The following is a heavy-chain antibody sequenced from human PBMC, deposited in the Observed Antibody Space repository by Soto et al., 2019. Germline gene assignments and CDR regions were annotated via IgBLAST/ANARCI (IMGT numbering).Heavy chain of an antibody. V-gene: IGHV1-69*13. CDR3: ARDSDIVVVPAADYGMDV. CDR2: IIPIFGTA. J-gene: IGHJ6*02. CDR1: GGTFRSYA. D-gene: IGHD2-2*01. Sequence: ASVQVSCKASGGTFRSYAIIWVRQAPGQGLEWMGGIIPIFGTANYAQKFQGRVTITADESTSTAYMELSSLRSEDTAVYYCARDSDIVVVPAADYGMDVWGQGTTVTVSS.